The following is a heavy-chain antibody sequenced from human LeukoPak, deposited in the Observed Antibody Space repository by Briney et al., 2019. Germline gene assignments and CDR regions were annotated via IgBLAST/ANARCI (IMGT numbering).Heavy chain of an antibody. Sequence: ASVKVSCKASGYTFTGYYMHWVRQAPGQGLEWMGWINPNSGGTNYAQKFQGRVTMTRDTSISTAYMELSRLRSDDTAVYYCARGTYYYDSSGYYFFYWGQGTLVTVSS. D-gene: IGHD3-22*01. J-gene: IGHJ4*02. CDR1: GYTFTGYY. CDR2: INPNSGGT. V-gene: IGHV1-2*02. CDR3: ARGTYYYDSSGYYFFY.